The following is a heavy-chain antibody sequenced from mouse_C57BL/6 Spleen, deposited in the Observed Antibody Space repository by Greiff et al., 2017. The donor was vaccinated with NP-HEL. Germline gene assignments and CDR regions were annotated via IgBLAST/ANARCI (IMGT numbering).Heavy chain of an antibody. V-gene: IGHV1-4*01. D-gene: IGHD2-5*01. CDR2: INPSSGYT. CDR1: GYTFTSYS. Sequence: QVQLQQSGAELARPGASVKMSCKASGYTFTSYSMHWVKQRPGQGLEWIGYINPSSGYTKYNQKFKDKATLTADKSSSTAYMQLSSLTSEDSAVYYCSRDYYSNSDYWGQGTTLTVSS. J-gene: IGHJ2*01. CDR3: SRDYYSNSDY.